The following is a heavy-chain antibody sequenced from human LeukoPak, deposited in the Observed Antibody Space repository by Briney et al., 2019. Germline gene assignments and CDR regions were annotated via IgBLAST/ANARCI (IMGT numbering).Heavy chain of an antibody. D-gene: IGHD1-1*01. V-gene: IGHV4-59*01. CDR1: GDSMNNYY. CDR3: TREPDTETTGI. J-gene: IGHJ4*02. CDR2: IHYSGST. Sequence: PSETLSLTCTVSGDSMNNYYYSWIRQPPGKGLEWIGYIHYSGSTNYNPSLRTRVTFSVDTSKNQLFLKLTSVTAADTAVYYCTREPDTETTGIWGQGTLVTVSS.